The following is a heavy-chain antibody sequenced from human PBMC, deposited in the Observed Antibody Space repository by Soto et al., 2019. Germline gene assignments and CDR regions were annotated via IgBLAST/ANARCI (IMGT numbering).Heavy chain of an antibody. D-gene: IGHD6-13*01. CDR2: IWYDGSNK. CDR3: ARVGPNHSNAFDI. V-gene: IGHV3-33*01. J-gene: IGHJ3*02. CDR1: GFTFSSYG. Sequence: QVQLVESGGGVVQPGRSLRLSCAASGFTFSSYGMHWVRQAPGKGLEWVAVIWYDGSNKYYADSVKGRFTISRDNSKNTLYLQMNSLRAEDTAVYYCARVGPNHSNAFDIWGQGTMVTVSS.